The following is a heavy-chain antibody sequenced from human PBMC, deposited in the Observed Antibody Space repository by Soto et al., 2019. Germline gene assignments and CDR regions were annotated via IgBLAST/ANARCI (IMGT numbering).Heavy chain of an antibody. D-gene: IGHD6-6*01. J-gene: IGHJ4*02. Sequence: GSQRLSCEASGFIFSSHWMHWVRQSAEKGLVWVSRINSDGSSTAYADSVKGRFTISRDNAKNTLYLQMNSLRVEDTAVYYCARDRPDISNPTDHPMFDYWGQGTQVTVSS. V-gene: IGHV3-74*01. CDR1: GFIFSSHW. CDR2: INSDGSST. CDR3: ARDRPDISNPTDHPMFDY.